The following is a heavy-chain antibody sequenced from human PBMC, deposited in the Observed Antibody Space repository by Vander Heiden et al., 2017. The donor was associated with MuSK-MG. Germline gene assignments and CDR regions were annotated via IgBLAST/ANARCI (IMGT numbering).Heavy chain of an antibody. V-gene: IGHV4-39*01. CDR1: GGSISTSSFF. Sequence: QLQLQESGPGPVKPSETLSLTCTVSGGSISTSSFFWGWIRQPPGKGLEWIGTIYYSGSTYYNPSLRSRVTMSIDASKNQISLRLSSVTAADTAVYYGARPSKRSMTTTCDYWGQGTLGSVSS. CDR2: IYYSGST. J-gene: IGHJ4*02. CDR3: ARPSKRSMTTTCDY. D-gene: IGHD4-4*01.